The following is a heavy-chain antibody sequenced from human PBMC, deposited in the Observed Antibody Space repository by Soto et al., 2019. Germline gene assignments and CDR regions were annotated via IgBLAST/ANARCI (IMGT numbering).Heavy chain of an antibody. J-gene: IGHJ5*02. Sequence: ASVKVSCKASGYTFTSYGISWVRQAPGQGLEWMGWISAYNGNTNYAQKLQGRVTMTTDTSTSTAYMELRSLRSDDTAVYYCARDAGLLWFGELSGWFDPWGQGTLVTVSS. V-gene: IGHV1-18*01. D-gene: IGHD3-10*01. CDR2: ISAYNGNT. CDR3: ARDAGLLWFGELSGWFDP. CDR1: GYTFTSYG.